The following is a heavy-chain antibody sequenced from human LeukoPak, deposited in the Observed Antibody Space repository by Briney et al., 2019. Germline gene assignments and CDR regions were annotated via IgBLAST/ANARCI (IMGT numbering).Heavy chain of an antibody. CDR1: GLTFSSYA. D-gene: IGHD4-23*01. CDR2: IASDGSST. Sequence: GGSLRLSCAASGLTFSSYAMHWVRQAPGKGLVWVSRIASDGSSTTYADSVKGRFSISRDNAKNTLYLQMNRLRVEDTAVYYCARGRPHGNDYWGQGTLVTVSS. J-gene: IGHJ4*02. V-gene: IGHV3-74*01. CDR3: ARGRPHGNDY.